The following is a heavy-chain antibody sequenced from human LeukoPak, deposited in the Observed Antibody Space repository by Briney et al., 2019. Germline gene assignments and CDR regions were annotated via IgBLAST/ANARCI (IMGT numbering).Heavy chain of an antibody. D-gene: IGHD6-19*01. CDR2: INPSGGST. CDR1: GYTFTSYY. Sequence: ASVTVSFKASGYTFTSYYMHWVRQSPGQGLEWMGIINPSGGSTSYAQKFQGRVTMTRDTSTSTVYMELSSLRSEDTAVYYCGRDSSGWYETSWFDPWGQGTLVTVSS. V-gene: IGHV1-46*01. J-gene: IGHJ5*02. CDR3: GRDSSGWYETSWFDP.